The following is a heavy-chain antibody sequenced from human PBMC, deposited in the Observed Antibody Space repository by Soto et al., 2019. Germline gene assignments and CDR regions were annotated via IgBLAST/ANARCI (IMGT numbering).Heavy chain of an antibody. V-gene: IGHV1-46*01. D-gene: IGHD3-22*01. CDR3: ARDLPTSTYYYDSSGHFDY. Sequence: ASVKVSCKASGYTFTSYYMHWVRQAPGQGLEWMGIINPSGGSTSYAQKFQGRVTMTRDTSTSTVYMELSSLRSEDTAVYYCARDLPTSTYYYDSSGHFDYWGQGTLVTVSS. CDR1: GYTFTSYY. J-gene: IGHJ4*02. CDR2: INPSGGST.